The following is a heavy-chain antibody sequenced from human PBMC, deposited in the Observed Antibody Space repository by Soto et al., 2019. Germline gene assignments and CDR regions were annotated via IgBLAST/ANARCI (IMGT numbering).Heavy chain of an antibody. CDR3: ARDLAAGNCDY. Sequence: SVKVSCKASGGTFSNSAISWVRQAPGQGLEWMGGIMPIFRTPDYAQKLQGRVTMTTDTSTSTAYMELRSLRSDDTAVYYCARDLAAGNCDYWGQGTLVTVSS. CDR2: IMPIFRTP. J-gene: IGHJ4*02. D-gene: IGHD6-13*01. CDR1: GGTFSNSA. V-gene: IGHV1-69*05.